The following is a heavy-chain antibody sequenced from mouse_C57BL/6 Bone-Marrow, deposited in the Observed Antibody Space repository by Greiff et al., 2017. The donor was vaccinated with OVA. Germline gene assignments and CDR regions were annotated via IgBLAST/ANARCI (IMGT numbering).Heavy chain of an antibody. Sequence: QVHVKQPGAELVKPGASVKMSCKASGYTFTSYWITWVKQRPGQGLEWIGDIYPGSGSTNYNEKFKSKATLTVDTSSSTAYMQLSSLTSEDSAVYYCARRVYSPYAMDYWGQGTSVTVSS. CDR1: GYTFTSYW. CDR3: ARRVYSPYAMDY. CDR2: IYPGSGST. D-gene: IGHD2-12*01. J-gene: IGHJ4*01. V-gene: IGHV1-55*01.